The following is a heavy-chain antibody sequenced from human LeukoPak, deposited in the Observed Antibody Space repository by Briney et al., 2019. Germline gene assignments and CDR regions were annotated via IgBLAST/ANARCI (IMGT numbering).Heavy chain of an antibody. CDR1: GGSISSGGYY. Sequence: PSQTLSLTCTVSGGSISSGGYYWSWIRQHPGKGLEWIGYIYYSGSTYYNPSLKSRVTISVDTSKNQFSLKLSSVTAADTAVYYCARGSGMTTSLYYYGMDVWGQGTTVTVSS. V-gene: IGHV4-31*03. D-gene: IGHD4-11*01. J-gene: IGHJ6*02. CDR2: IYYSGST. CDR3: ARGSGMTTSLYYYGMDV.